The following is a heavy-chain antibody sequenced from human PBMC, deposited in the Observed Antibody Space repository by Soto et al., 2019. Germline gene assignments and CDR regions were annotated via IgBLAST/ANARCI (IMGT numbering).Heavy chain of an antibody. J-gene: IGHJ5*02. CDR3: ARDVQSGYSYGYDWIDP. Sequence: PSETLSLTCTVSGGSISNYYWNWIRQPAGKGLEWIGRIYTSGSTNYNPSLKSRVTMSVDTSTNQFSLKLGSVTAADTAVYCCARDVQSGYSYGYDWIDPWGQGTLVTVSS. D-gene: IGHD5-18*01. V-gene: IGHV4-4*07. CDR2: IYTSGST. CDR1: GGSISNYY.